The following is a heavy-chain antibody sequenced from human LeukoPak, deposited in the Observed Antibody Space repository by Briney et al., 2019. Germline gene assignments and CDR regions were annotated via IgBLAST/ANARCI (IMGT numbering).Heavy chain of an antibody. CDR2: INSDGSEG. CDR3: ARSSYSSSSSV. CDR1: GFTFSGYG. J-gene: IGHJ3*01. V-gene: IGHV3-7*03. Sequence: YPGRSLRLPCAASGFTFSGYGMHWVRQAPGKGLEWVASINSDGSEGYYADVVKGRFTISRDNAKNSLYLQINSLRAEDTAVYYCARSSYSSSSSVWGQGTMVTVSS. D-gene: IGHD6-6*01.